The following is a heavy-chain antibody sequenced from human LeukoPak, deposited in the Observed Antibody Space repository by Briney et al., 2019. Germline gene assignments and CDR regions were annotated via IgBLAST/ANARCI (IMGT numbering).Heavy chain of an antibody. Sequence: GRSLRLSCAASGFTFSSYGMHWVRQAPGKGLEWVAVIWYDGSNKYYADSVKGRFTISRDNSKNTLYLQMNSLRAEDTAVYYCAKEGVPAARPFDYWGQGTLVTVSS. J-gene: IGHJ4*02. CDR2: IWYDGSNK. CDR1: GFTFSSYG. D-gene: IGHD2-2*01. CDR3: AKEGVPAARPFDY. V-gene: IGHV3-33*06.